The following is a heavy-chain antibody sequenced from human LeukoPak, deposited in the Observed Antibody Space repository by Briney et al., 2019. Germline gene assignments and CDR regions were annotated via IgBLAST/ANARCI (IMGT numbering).Heavy chain of an antibody. Sequence: GASAKVSCKASGYTFTSYGISWVRQAPGQGLEWMGWISAYNGNTNYAQKLQGRVTMTTDTSTSTAYMELRSLRSDDTAVYYCARDLGYGSGSHNWFDPWGQGTLVTVSS. CDR1: GYTFTSYG. CDR2: ISAYNGNT. J-gene: IGHJ5*02. D-gene: IGHD3-10*01. V-gene: IGHV1-18*04. CDR3: ARDLGYGSGSHNWFDP.